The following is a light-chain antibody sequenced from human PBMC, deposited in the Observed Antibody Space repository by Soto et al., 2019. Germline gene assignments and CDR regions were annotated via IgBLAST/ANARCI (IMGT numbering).Light chain of an antibody. Sequence: QLVLTQPPSVSEAPRQRVTISCSGSNSNIGNNEVSWYQQLPGKAPKLLIFYNDLLPSGVSDRFSGSKSGTSASLAISGLQSEDEADYYCASWDDSLNVYVFGTGTKVTVL. CDR1: NSNIGNNE. CDR2: YND. V-gene: IGLV1-36*01. CDR3: ASWDDSLNVYV. J-gene: IGLJ1*01.